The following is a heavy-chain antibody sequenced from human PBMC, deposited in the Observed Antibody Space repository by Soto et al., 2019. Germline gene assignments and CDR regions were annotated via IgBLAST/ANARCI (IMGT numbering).Heavy chain of an antibody. D-gene: IGHD3-10*01. Sequence: EVQLVESGGGLVKPGGSLRLSCAASGFTFSNAWMNWVRQAPGKGLEWVGRIKSKTDGGTTDYAEPVKGRLTISRDDAKNTLYLQMNSLKTEDTAVYYCTTDRGDRYYYGSGRGDDYWGQGTLVTVSS. V-gene: IGHV3-15*07. CDR3: TTDRGDRYYYGSGRGDDY. CDR1: GFTFSNAW. J-gene: IGHJ4*02. CDR2: IKSKTDGGTT.